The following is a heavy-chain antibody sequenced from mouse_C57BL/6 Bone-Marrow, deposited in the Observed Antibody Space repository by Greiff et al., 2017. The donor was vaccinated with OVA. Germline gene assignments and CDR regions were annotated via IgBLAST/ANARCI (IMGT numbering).Heavy chain of an antibody. CDR3: ARWRLRDAMDY. J-gene: IGHJ4*01. CDR2: IRNKANGYTT. Sequence: EVKLMESGGGLVQPGGSLSLSCAASGFTFTDYYMSWVRQPPGKALEWLGFIRNKANGYTTEYSASVKGRLTISRDNSQCILYLQMNALGAEDSATYYCARWRLRDAMDYWGQGTSATVSS. V-gene: IGHV7-3*01. D-gene: IGHD3-2*02. CDR1: GFTFTDYY.